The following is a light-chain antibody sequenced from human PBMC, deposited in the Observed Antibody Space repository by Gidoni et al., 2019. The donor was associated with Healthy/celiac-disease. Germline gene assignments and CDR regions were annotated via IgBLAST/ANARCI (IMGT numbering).Light chain of an antibody. J-gene: IGLJ1*01. CDR2: EVS. CDR3: SSYAGSSYV. V-gene: IGLV2-8*01. CDR1: SSDVGGYNY. Sequence: QSALTQPPSASGSPGQSVTISCTVTSSDVGGYNYVSWYQQHPGKAPKLMIYEVSKRPPGVPDRFSGSKSGNTASLTVSGLQAEDEADYYCSSYAGSSYVFGTGTKVTVL.